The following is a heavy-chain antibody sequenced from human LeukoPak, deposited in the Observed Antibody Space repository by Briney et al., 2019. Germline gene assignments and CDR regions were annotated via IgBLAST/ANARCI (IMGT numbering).Heavy chain of an antibody. CDR1: GCTFTIYG. J-gene: IGHJ4*02. CDR2: MSANNGNT. V-gene: IGHV1-18*01. CDR3: ARDFSTPDMYEYILDY. Sequence: GASVKVSCKASGCTFTIYGISWVRQAPGQGLEWMGWMSANNGNTNYAQKFQGRVTMTTDTSTSTAYMELRSLRSDDTAVYYCARDFSTPDMYEYILDYWGQGTLVTVSS. D-gene: IGHD3-16*01.